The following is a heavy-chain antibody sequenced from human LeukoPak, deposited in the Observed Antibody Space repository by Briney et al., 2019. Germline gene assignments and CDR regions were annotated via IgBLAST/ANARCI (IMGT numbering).Heavy chain of an antibody. CDR3: ARGRRYCSGGSCYPNFDY. CDR2: IYYSGST. D-gene: IGHD2-15*01. V-gene: IGHV4-39*07. Sequence: PSETLSLTCTVSGGSISSSSYYWGWIRQPPGKGLEWIGSIYYSGSTYYNPSLKSRVTISVDTSKNQLSLKLSSVTAADTAVYYCARGRRYCSGGSCYPNFDYWGQGTLVTVSS. J-gene: IGHJ4*02. CDR1: GGSISSSSYY.